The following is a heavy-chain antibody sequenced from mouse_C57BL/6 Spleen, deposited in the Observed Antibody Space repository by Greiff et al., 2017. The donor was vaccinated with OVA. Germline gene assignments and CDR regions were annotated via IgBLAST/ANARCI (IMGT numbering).Heavy chain of an antibody. CDR3: ARGYDGYYSYFDY. CDR2: ISYSGST. J-gene: IGHJ2*01. D-gene: IGHD2-3*01. V-gene: IGHV3-1*01. Sequence: DVQLQESGPGMVKPSQSLSLTCTVTGYSITSGYDWHWIRHFPGNKLEWMGYISYSGSTNYNPSLKSRISITHDTSKNHFFLKLNSVTTEDTATYYCARGYDGYYSYFDYWGQGTTLTVSS. CDR1: GYSITSGYD.